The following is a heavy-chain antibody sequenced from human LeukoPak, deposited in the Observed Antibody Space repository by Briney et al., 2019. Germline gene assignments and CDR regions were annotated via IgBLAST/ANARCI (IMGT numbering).Heavy chain of an antibody. V-gene: IGHV1-3*01. CDR1: GYTFTSYA. J-gene: IGHJ4*02. D-gene: IGHD6-19*01. Sequence: GASVKVSCKASGYTFTSYAMHWVRQAPGQRLEWMGWINAGNGNTKYSQKFQGRVTITRDTSASTAYMELSSLRSEDTAVYYCARLAVGIAVAGTLDYWGQGTLVTVSS. CDR3: ARLAVGIAVAGTLDY. CDR2: INAGNGNT.